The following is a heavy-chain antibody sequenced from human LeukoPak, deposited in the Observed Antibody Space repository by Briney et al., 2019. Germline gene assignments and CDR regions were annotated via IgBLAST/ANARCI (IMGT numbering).Heavy chain of an antibody. J-gene: IGHJ4*02. CDR2: IYYSGST. V-gene: IGHV4-39*07. CDR1: GGSISSSSYY. Sequence: SETLSLTCTVSGGSISSSSYYWGWIRQPPGKGLEWIGSIYYSGSTYYNPSLKSRVTISVDTSKNQFSLKLSSVTAADTAVYYCARGYCSGGSCYWVYWGQGTLVTVSS. D-gene: IGHD2-15*01. CDR3: ARGYCSGGSCYWVY.